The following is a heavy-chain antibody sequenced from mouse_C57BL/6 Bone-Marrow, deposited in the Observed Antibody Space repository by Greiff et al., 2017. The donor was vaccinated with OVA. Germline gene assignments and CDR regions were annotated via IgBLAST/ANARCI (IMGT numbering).Heavy chain of an antibody. Sequence: LVESGPELVKPGASVKISCKASGYSFTGYYMNWVKQSPEKSLEWIGEINPSTGGTPYNQKFKAKATLTVDKSSSTAYMQLKSLTSEDSAVYYCARGRGLPRGYWGQGTTLTVSS. D-gene: IGHD2-10*01. CDR3: ARGRGLPRGY. CDR2: INPSTGGT. J-gene: IGHJ2*01. CDR1: GYSFTGYY. V-gene: IGHV1-42*01.